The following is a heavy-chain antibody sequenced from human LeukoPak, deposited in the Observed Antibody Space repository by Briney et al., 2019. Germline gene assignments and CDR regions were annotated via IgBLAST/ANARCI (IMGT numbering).Heavy chain of an antibody. CDR2: IFYDGSTA. CDR3: ARGVRIAVAGYIDY. J-gene: IGHJ4*02. Sequence: GGSLRLSCAASGFTFSTYAMHWVRQAPGKGLEWVAVIFYDGSTAYYADSVKGRFTISRDNSKNTLYLQMNSLRAEDTAVYYCARGVRIAVAGYIDYWGQGTLVTVSS. V-gene: IGHV3-30*04. D-gene: IGHD6-19*01. CDR1: GFTFSTYA.